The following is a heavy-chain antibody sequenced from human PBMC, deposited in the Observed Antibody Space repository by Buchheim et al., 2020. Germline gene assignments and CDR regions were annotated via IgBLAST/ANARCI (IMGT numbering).Heavy chain of an antibody. CDR3: ARDSYYDFWSGSDY. J-gene: IGHJ4*02. CDR1: GFTVSSND. Sequence: EVQLVESGGGLVQPGGSLRLSCAASGFTVSSNDMSWVRQAPGKGLEWVSVIYSGGSTYYADSVKGRFTISSDNSKNTLYLQMNGLGAEDTAVYYCARDSYYDFWSGSDYWGQGTL. D-gene: IGHD3-3*01. V-gene: IGHV3-66*01. CDR2: IYSGGST.